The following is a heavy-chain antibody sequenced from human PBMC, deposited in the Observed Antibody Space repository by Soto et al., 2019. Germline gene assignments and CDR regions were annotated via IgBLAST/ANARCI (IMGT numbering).Heavy chain of an antibody. CDR2: MNPNNANT. Sequence: QVQLVQSGAEVKKPGASVKVSCKASGYTFTTYDIRWVRQAPGQGLEWMGWMNPNNANTRFAQKFQGRVTLTRDTSITTAYMDLSSLRSDDTAVYYCVRGSRIAASTLDSWGQGTLVTVSS. V-gene: IGHV1-8*01. D-gene: IGHD2-15*01. J-gene: IGHJ4*02. CDR1: GYTFTTYD. CDR3: VRGSRIAASTLDS.